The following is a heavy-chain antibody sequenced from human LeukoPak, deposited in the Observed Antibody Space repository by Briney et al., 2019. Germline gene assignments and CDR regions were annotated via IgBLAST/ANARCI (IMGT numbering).Heavy chain of an antibody. CDR3: AMGGSRTIAALHY. J-gene: IGHJ4*02. V-gene: IGHV5-51*04. Sequence: GESLKISCKGSGYSFTSYWIGWVRQMPGEGLEWMGIIYPGGSDTRYSPSFQGQVTISADKPISTAYLQWSSLKASDTAMYYCAMGGSRTIAALHYWGQGTLVTVSS. CDR2: IYPGGSDT. D-gene: IGHD6-6*01. CDR1: GYSFTSYW.